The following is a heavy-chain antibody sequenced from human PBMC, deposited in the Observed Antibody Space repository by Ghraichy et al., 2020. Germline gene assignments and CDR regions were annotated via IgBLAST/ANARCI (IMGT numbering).Heavy chain of an antibody. CDR3: ARDLENAGYSSSWRWFDP. CDR2: ISSSGSTI. CDR1: GFTFSDYY. Sequence: LSLTCAASGFTFSDYYMSWIHQAPGKGLEWVSYISSSGSTIYYADSVKGRFTISRDNAKNSLYLQMNSPRAEDTAVYYCARDLENAGYSSSWRWFDPWGQGTLVTVSS. V-gene: IGHV3-11*01. D-gene: IGHD6-13*01. J-gene: IGHJ5*02.